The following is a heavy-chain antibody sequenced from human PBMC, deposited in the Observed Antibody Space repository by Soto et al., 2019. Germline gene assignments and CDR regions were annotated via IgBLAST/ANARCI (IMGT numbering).Heavy chain of an antibody. Sequence: PGGSLRLSCAASGFTFSSYAMSWVRQAPGKGLEWVSAVSGSGGSTYYADSVKGRFTISRDNSKNTLYLQMNSLRAEDTAVYYCAKDLTLYSSGWYWGQGTLVTVSS. CDR1: GFTFSSYA. V-gene: IGHV3-23*01. CDR3: AKDLTLYSSGWY. D-gene: IGHD6-19*01. J-gene: IGHJ4*02. CDR2: VSGSGGST.